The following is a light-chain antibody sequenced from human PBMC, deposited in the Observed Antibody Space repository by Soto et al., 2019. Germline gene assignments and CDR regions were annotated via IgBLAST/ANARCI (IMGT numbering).Light chain of an antibody. Sequence: QSALTQPASVSGSPGQSITISFTGTSSDVGGYNYVSWYQQHPGKAPKLMIYEVSNRPSGVSNRFSGSKSGNTASLTISGLQAEDEADYYCSSYTSSSTLYVFGTGTKATVL. CDR1: SSDVGGYNY. J-gene: IGLJ1*01. CDR3: SSYTSSSTLYV. CDR2: EVS. V-gene: IGLV2-14*01.